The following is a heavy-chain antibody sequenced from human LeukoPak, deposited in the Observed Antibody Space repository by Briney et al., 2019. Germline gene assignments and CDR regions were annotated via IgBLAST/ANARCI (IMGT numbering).Heavy chain of an antibody. CDR3: AKERASRLPFDS. CDR1: GFTFSSYG. Sequence: GGSLRLSCAASGFTFSSYGMNWVRQAPGKGLEWVSAINGGDGDTYYADSVKGRFTISRDNSKDTLYLQMNSLRVEDTAVYYCAKERASRLPFDSWGQGTLVTVSS. V-gene: IGHV3-23*01. J-gene: IGHJ4*02. D-gene: IGHD4-11*01. CDR2: INGGDGDT.